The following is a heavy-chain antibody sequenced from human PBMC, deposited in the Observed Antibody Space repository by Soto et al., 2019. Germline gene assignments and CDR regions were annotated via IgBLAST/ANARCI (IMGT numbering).Heavy chain of an antibody. D-gene: IGHD2-2*01. Sequence: GASVKVSCKASGYTFTSYGISWVRQAPGQGLEWMGWISAYNGNTNYAQKLQGRVTMTTDTSTSTAYMELRSLRSDDTAVYYCARDHGSPYCSSTSCYVGLGYWGQGTLVTVSS. V-gene: IGHV1-18*01. CDR2: ISAYNGNT. J-gene: IGHJ4*02. CDR3: ARDHGSPYCSSTSCYVGLGY. CDR1: GYTFTSYG.